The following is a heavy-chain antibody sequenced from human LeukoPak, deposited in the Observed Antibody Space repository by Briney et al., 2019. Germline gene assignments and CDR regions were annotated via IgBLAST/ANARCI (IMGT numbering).Heavy chain of an antibody. CDR2: INSDGSST. CDR3: ARVDSESYYYYYMDV. V-gene: IGHV3-74*01. CDR1: GFTFSSYW. J-gene: IGHJ6*03. D-gene: IGHD3-9*01. Sequence: GGSLRLSCAASGFTFSSYWMHWVRQAPGKGLVWVSRINSDGSSTSYADSVKGRFTISRDNAKNTLYLQMNSLRAEDTAVYYCARVDSESYYYYYMDVWGKGTTVTVSS.